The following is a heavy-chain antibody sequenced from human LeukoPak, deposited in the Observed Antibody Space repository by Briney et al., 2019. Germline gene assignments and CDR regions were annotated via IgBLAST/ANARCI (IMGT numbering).Heavy chain of an antibody. CDR2: INPNSGGT. V-gene: IGHV1-2*02. CDR1: GYTFTGYY. Sequence: VASVKVSCKASGYTFTGYYIHWIRQAPGHGLEWMGWINPNSGGTNYAQKFQGRVTMTRDTSISTAYMELSGLRSDDTAVYYCARVLYGDHFDSWGQGTLVTVSS. D-gene: IGHD4-17*01. J-gene: IGHJ4*02. CDR3: ARVLYGDHFDS.